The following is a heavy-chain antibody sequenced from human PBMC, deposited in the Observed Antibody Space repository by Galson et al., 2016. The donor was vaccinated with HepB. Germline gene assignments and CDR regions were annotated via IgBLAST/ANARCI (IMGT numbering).Heavy chain of an antibody. CDR3: AKDAVAYCGRGCYFDY. Sequence: SLRLSCAASGITFRTYNMNWVRQAPGKGLEWVSSISRGSSYIYYADSMKGRFTVSRDNAKNLLYLQMNSLRVEDTAMYYCAKDAVAYCGRGCYFDYWGQGTLVTVSS. J-gene: IGHJ4*02. CDR2: ISRGSSYI. D-gene: IGHD2-21*02. V-gene: IGHV3-21*06. CDR1: GITFRTYN.